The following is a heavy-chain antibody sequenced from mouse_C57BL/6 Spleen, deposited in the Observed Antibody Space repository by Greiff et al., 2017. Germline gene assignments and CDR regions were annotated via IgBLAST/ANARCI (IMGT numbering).Heavy chain of an antibody. CDR1: GFTFTDYY. D-gene: IGHD6-1*01. V-gene: IGHV7-3*01. J-gene: IGHJ3*01. Sequence: EVQVVESGGGLVQPGGSLSLSCAASGFTFTDYYMSWVRQPPGKALEWLGFIRNKANGYTTEYSASVKGRFTISRDNSQSILYLQMNALRAEDSATYYCARGDSLAYWGQGTLVTVSA. CDR3: ARGDSLAY. CDR2: IRNKANGYTT.